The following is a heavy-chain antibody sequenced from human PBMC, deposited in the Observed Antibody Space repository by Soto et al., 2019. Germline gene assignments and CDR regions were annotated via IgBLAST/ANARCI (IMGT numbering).Heavy chain of an antibody. Sequence: GGSLRLSCAASGFTFSSYSMNWVRQAPGKGLEWVSYISSSSSTIYYADSVKGRFTISRDNAKNSLYLQMNSLRAEDTAVYYCASTTQLERQPPLGYWGQGTLVTVSS. CDR2: ISSSSSTI. D-gene: IGHD1-1*01. CDR1: GFTFSSYS. V-gene: IGHV3-48*04. CDR3: ASTTQLERQPPLGY. J-gene: IGHJ4*02.